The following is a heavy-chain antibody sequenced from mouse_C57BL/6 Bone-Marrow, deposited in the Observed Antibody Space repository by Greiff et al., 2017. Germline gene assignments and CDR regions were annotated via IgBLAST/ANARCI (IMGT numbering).Heavy chain of an antibody. CDR1: GFTFSDFY. J-gene: IGHJ4*01. V-gene: IGHV7-1*02. Sequence: EVQLVESGGGLVQPGGSLRLSCATSGFTFSDFYMEWVRQPPGKGLEWIAASRNKANDYTTEYNASVKGQFIVSRDTSQSILYLQMNALRAEDTAIYYCAREYYRYDYAMDYWGQGTSVTVSS. CDR3: AREYYRYDYAMDY. CDR2: SRNKANDYTT. D-gene: IGHD2-14*01.